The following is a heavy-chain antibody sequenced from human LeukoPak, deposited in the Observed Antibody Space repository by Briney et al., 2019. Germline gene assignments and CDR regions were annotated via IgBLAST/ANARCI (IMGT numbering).Heavy chain of an antibody. V-gene: IGHV1-46*01. CDR2: INPSGSRT. CDR3: ARDNSYSDSSWWFDP. D-gene: IGHD4-11*01. CDR1: GYTFTDYY. J-gene: IGHJ5*02. Sequence: ASVKVSCKASGYTFTDYYMHWVRQAPGRGLEWVGLINPSGSRTICAQKFQGRVTMTRDTSTSTDYMELSSLTSEDTAVYYCARDNSYSDSSWWFDPWGQGTLVTVSS.